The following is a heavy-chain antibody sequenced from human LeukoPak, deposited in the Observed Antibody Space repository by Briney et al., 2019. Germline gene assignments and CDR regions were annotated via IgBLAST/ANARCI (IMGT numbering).Heavy chain of an antibody. CDR1: GGSFSGYY. V-gene: IGHV4-34*01. CDR2: INHSGST. J-gene: IGHJ6*03. CDR3: ARGVLTYDILTGYYNRPYYMDV. Sequence: SETLSLTCAVYGGSFSGYYWSWIRQPPGKGLEWIGEINHSGSTNYNPSLKSRVTISVDTSKNQFSLKLSSVTAADTAVYYCARGVLTYDILTGYYNRPYYMDVWGKGTTVTISS. D-gene: IGHD3-9*01.